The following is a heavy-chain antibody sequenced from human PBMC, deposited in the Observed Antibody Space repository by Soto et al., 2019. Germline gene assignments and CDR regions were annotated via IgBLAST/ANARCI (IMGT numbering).Heavy chain of an antibody. J-gene: IGHJ5*02. CDR3: AREGSAVVVVAATDNWFDP. Sequence: SVRVSCKASGGTFSSYAISWVRQAPGQGLEWMGGIIPIFGTANYAQKFQGRVTITADESTSTAYMELSSLRSEDTAVYYCAREGSAVVVVAATDNWFDPWGQGTLVTVS. CDR1: GGTFSSYA. CDR2: IIPIFGTA. D-gene: IGHD2-15*01. V-gene: IGHV1-69*13.